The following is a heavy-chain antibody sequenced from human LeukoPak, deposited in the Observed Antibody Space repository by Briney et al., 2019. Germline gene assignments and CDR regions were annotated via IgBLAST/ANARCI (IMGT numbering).Heavy chain of an antibody. CDR2: INSDGST. Sequence: GGSLRLSCAASGFTFSTYAMSWVRQAPGKGLEWVSRINSDGSTYYADSVKGRFTISRDNSKNTLYLQMNSLRAEDTAVYYCARELKTGLIDYWGQGTLVTVSS. CDR3: ARELKTGLIDY. V-gene: IGHV3-23*01. CDR1: GFTFSTYA. J-gene: IGHJ4*02. D-gene: IGHD1-14*01.